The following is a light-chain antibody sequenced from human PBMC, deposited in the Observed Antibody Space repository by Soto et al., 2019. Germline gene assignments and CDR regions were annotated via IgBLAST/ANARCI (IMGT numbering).Light chain of an antibody. CDR3: QQLNTSPLFT. J-gene: IGKJ3*01. CDR1: QDISRY. V-gene: IGKV1-9*01. Sequence: DIQLTQSPSFLSASVGDRVTITCRASQDISRYLDWYQQKEGKAPKLLIYAASSLQKGVPSRFSGSGSGTEFTLTISSLQPDDFATYYCQQLNTSPLFTFGPGTEVDI. CDR2: AAS.